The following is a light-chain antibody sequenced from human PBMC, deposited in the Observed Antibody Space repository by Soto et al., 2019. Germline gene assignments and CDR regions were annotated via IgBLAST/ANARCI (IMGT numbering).Light chain of an antibody. CDR3: QQYHDYSPRT. J-gene: IGKJ1*01. V-gene: IGKV1-5*01. Sequence: DIQMTQSPSTLSASVGDRLTITCRASQSISSWLAWYQQRPGKAPKLLIFDASSLESGVPSRFSGSGSGTEFTLTISSLQPDDFATYYCQQYHDYSPRTFGQGTKVDIK. CDR2: DAS. CDR1: QSISSW.